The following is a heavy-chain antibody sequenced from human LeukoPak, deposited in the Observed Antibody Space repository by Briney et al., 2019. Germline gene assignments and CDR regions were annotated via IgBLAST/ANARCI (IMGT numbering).Heavy chain of an antibody. CDR1: GFALKSYS. V-gene: IGHV3-21*01. J-gene: IGHJ4*02. CDR3: ANLPRRPRSQQLDDY. CDR2: ISSTSAYI. Sequence: PGGSLRLSCAGSGFALKSYSLSWVRQAPGKGLEWVSSISSTSAYIYYADSVKGRFTISRDNVDNVVYLQMNSLGAEDTAVYCCANLPRRPRSQQLDDYWGQGTLVTVSS. D-gene: IGHD6-13*01.